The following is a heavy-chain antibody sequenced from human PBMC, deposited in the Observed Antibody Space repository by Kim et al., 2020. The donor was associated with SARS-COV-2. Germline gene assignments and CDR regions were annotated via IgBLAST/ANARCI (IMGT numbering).Heavy chain of an antibody. CDR1: GFTFSSYG. V-gene: IGHV3-33*05. CDR3: ARDTAGYSSGWPLLN. Sequence: GGSLRLSCAASGFTFSSYGMHWVRQAPGKGLEWVAVISYDGSNKYYADSVKGRFTISRDNSKNTLYLQMNSLRAEDTAVYYCARDTAGYSSGWPLLNWGQGTLVTVSS. D-gene: IGHD6-19*01. J-gene: IGHJ4*02. CDR2: ISYDGSNK.